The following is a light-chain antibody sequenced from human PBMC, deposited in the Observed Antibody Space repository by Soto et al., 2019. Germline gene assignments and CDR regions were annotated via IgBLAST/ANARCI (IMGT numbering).Light chain of an antibody. V-gene: IGLV8-61*01. CDR3: VLYMGSGIVV. CDR2: STN. CDR1: SGSVSTSYY. Sequence: QTVVTQEPSFSVSPGETVTLTCGLNSGSVSTSYYPGWYQQTPGQAPRTLIYSTNTRASGVPDRFSGSILGNKAALTITGAQADDESDYYWVLYMGSGIVVFGGGTKLTVL. J-gene: IGLJ2*01.